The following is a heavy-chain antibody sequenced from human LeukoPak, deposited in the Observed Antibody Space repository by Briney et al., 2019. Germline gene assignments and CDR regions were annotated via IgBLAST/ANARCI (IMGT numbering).Heavy chain of an antibody. V-gene: IGHV4-59*01. CDR2: IYYSGST. CDR3: ARGPHTVTPYWYFDL. J-gene: IGHJ2*01. CDR1: GGSISSYY. D-gene: IGHD4-17*01. Sequence: PSETLSLTCTVSGGSISSYYWSWIRQPPGKGLEWIGYIYYSGSTNYNPSLKSRVTISVDTSKNQFSLKLSSVTAADTAVYYCARGPHTVTPYWYFDLWGRGTLVTVSS.